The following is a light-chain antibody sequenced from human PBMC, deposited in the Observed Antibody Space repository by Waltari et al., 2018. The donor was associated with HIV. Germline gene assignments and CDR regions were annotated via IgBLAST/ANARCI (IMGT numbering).Light chain of an antibody. V-gene: IGLV1-40*01. CDR2: GNN. CDR3: QSYDSSLSGSVV. J-gene: IGLJ2*01. CDR1: SSNIGANYD. Sequence: QSVLTQPPSVSGAPGQRVTISCTGSSSNIGANYDVHWYQQFPGTAPKLLLSGNNDRPSGVPDRFSGSRSGTSASLAITGLQADHEADYYCQSYDSSLSGSVVFGGGTKLTVL.